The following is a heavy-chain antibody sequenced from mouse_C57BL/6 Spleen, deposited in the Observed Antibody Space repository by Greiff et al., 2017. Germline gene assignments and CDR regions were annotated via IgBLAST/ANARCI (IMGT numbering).Heavy chain of an antibody. V-gene: IGHV1-81*01. Sequence: VQLQQSGAELARPGASVKLSCKASGYTFTSYGISWVKQRTGQGLEWIGEIYPRSGNTYYNEKFKGKATLTADKSSSTAYMEVRSLTSADSAVYVCARDSSGYNLDYWGQGTTLTVSS. CDR1: GYTFTSYG. CDR3: ARDSSGYNLDY. D-gene: IGHD3-2*02. CDR2: IYPRSGNT. J-gene: IGHJ2*01.